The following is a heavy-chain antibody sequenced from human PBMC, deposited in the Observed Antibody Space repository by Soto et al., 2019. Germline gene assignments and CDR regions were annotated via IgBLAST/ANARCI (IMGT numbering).Heavy chain of an antibody. CDR2: FDPEDGET. V-gene: IGHV1-24*01. D-gene: IGHD1-26*01. CDR1: GYTLTELS. CDR3: ATSSHFGGATVYYYYYYGMDV. J-gene: IGHJ6*02. Sequence: QVQLVQSGAEVKKPGASVKVSCKVSGYTLTELSMHWVRQAPGKGLEWMGGFDPEDGETIYAQKFQGRVNMTEDTSTDTAYMELSSLRSEDTAVYYCATSSHFGGATVYYYYYYGMDVWGQGTTVTVSS.